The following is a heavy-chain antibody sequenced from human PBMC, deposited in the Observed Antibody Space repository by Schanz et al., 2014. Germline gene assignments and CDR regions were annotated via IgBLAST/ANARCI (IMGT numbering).Heavy chain of an antibody. CDR3: ARGRVLES. Sequence: EVQLLESGGGLVQPGGSLRLSCAAPGFTLSNYAMHWVRQTPDKGLEWVSGLSANGDSTFYSSSVKGRFTISRDISKNSLYLQMDSLRAEDTAVYYCARGRVLESWGQGTLVTVSS. CDR2: LSANGDST. D-gene: IGHD1-1*01. V-gene: IGHV3-64*01. CDR1: GFTLSNYA. J-gene: IGHJ5*02.